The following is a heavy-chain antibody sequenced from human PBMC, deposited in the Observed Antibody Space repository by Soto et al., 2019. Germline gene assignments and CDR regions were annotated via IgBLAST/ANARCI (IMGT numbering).Heavy chain of an antibody. Sequence: QVQLVQSGAEVKKPGSSVKVSCKASGGTFSNHIITWVRQAPGQGPEWMGRIIPMLDITNYAQKFQGRVTSTGXKXTXTXXMGASSLNPEATATYYCVKDSPPGSAFSGHDDIDSWGQGTLVTV. V-gene: IGHV1-69*08. D-gene: IGHD5-12*01. CDR2: IIPMLDIT. CDR3: VKDSPPGSAFSGHDDIDS. CDR1: GGTFSNHI. J-gene: IGHJ4*02.